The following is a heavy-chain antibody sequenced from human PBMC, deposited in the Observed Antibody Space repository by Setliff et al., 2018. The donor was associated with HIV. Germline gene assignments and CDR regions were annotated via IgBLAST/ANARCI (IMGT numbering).Heavy chain of an antibody. CDR3: ARMVVVPPTHNWFDP. V-gene: IGHV4-34*01. J-gene: IGHJ5*02. D-gene: IGHD2-15*01. CDR2: INHSGST. Sequence: SETLSLTCAVYGGSFNGYSWTWIRQPPGKGLGWIGGINHSGSTNYNPSLKSRVTISVDTSKSQFSLRLNSVTATDTAVYYCARMVVVPPTHNWFDPWGQGTLVTVSS. CDR1: GGSFNGYS.